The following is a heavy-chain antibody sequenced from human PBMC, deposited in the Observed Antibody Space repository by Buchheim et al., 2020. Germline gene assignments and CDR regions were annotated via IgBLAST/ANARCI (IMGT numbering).Heavy chain of an antibody. D-gene: IGHD6-13*01. CDR3: VAAAIDY. CDR1: GVTFSNYW. Sequence: EVQLVESGRGLVQPGGSLRLSCAGSGVTFSNYWLTWVRQAPGKGLEWVATIQKDGSEKYYVDSVKGRFTISRDDAQNSLYLQMNSLRAEDTAVYYCVAAAIDYWGQGTL. CDR2: IQKDGSEK. J-gene: IGHJ4*02. V-gene: IGHV3-7*01.